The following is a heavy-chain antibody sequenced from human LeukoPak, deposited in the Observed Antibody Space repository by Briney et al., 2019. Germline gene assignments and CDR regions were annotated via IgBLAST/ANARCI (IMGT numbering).Heavy chain of an antibody. CDR2: INHSGST. Sequence: SETLSLSCAVYGGSFSGYQWSWIRQPPGKGLEWIGEINHSGSTNYNPSLKSRVNISVDTSKNQFSLKLSSVTAADTAVYYCARTSIYYDSSGYRSWGQGTLVTVSS. D-gene: IGHD3-22*01. CDR3: ARTSIYYDSSGYRS. J-gene: IGHJ5*02. CDR1: GGSFSGYQ. V-gene: IGHV4-34*01.